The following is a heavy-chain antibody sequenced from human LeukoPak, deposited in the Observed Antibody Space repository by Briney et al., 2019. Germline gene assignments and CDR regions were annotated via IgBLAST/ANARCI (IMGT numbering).Heavy chain of an antibody. J-gene: IGHJ4*02. CDR1: GFIFSNFG. CDR2: ISGSGGTT. V-gene: IGHV3-23*01. D-gene: IGHD2-2*01. CDR3: AKDRLGTVPAARFFHY. Sequence: PGGSLRLPCAASGFIFSNFGMHWVRQAPGKGLEWVAGISGSGGTTYYVDSVKGRFTISRDNSKNTLYLQMSSLRAEDTAVYYCAKDRLGTVPAARFFHYWGQGTLVTVSS.